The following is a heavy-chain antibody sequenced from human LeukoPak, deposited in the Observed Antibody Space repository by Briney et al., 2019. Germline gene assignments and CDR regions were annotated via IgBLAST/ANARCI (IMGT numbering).Heavy chain of an antibody. CDR3: AKGLFDWLSDSDY. J-gene: IGHJ4*02. Sequence: PGGSLRLSCAASGFTFSIYWMSWVRQAPGKGLEWVSAIRGSGGTTYYADSVKGRFTISRDNSKDTLYLQMNSLRAEDTAVYYCAKGLFDWLSDSDYWGQGTLVTVSS. CDR2: IRGSGGTT. CDR1: GFTFSIYW. V-gene: IGHV3-23*01. D-gene: IGHD3-9*01.